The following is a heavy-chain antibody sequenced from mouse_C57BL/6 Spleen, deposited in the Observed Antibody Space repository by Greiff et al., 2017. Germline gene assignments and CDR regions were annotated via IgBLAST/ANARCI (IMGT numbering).Heavy chain of an antibody. V-gene: IGHV1-85*01. CDR2: IYPRDGST. J-gene: IGHJ1*03. Sequence: VKLVESGPELVKPGASVKLSCKASGYTFTSYDINWVKQRPEQGLEWIGWIYPRDGSTKYNEKFKGKATLTVDTSSSTAYMELHSLTSEDSAVYFCARGGYFDVWGTGTTVTVSS. CDR1: GYTFTSYD. CDR3: ARGGYFDV.